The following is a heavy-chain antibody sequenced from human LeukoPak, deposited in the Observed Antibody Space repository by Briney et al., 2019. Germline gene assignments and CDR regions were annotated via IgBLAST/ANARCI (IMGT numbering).Heavy chain of an antibody. Sequence: SETLSLTCTVSSDSMSGNYWSWIRQPPGKGLEWIGEINHSGSTNYNPSLKSRVTISVDTSKNQFSLKLSSVTAADTAVYYCAKEVLVYSCRWFDPWGQGTLVTVSS. D-gene: IGHD2-15*01. CDR1: SDSMSGNY. J-gene: IGHJ5*02. CDR2: INHSGST. CDR3: AKEVLVYSCRWFDP. V-gene: IGHV4-34*01.